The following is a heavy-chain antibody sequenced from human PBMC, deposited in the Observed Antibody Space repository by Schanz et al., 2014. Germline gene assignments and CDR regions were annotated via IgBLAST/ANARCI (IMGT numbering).Heavy chain of an antibody. CDR1: GFTFSIYG. V-gene: IGHV3-23*01. J-gene: IGHJ4*02. Sequence: EVQLLESGGGLVQPGGSLRLSCAASGFTFSIYGMTWVRQAPGKGLEWVSNISPTGSSTYYADSVKGRFTISRDNSKNTLYLQMNSLRGEDTGMYYCARGDPVAGLDYWGRGTLVTVSS. CDR2: ISPTGSST. CDR3: ARGDPVAGLDY.